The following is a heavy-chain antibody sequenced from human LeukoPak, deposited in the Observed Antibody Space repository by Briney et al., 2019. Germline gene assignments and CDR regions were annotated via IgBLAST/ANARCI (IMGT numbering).Heavy chain of an antibody. J-gene: IGHJ6*02. V-gene: IGHV1-2*02. Sequence: ASVKVSCKASGYTFTVYYMHWVRQAPGQGREWMGLINPNNGGTNYAQKFQGRVTMTRDTSISTAYMELRSLRSDDTAVYYCARETLLGYCSGGSCYTYGMDVWGQGTTVTVSS. D-gene: IGHD2-15*01. CDR1: GYTFTVYY. CDR2: INPNNGGT. CDR3: ARETLLGYCSGGSCYTYGMDV.